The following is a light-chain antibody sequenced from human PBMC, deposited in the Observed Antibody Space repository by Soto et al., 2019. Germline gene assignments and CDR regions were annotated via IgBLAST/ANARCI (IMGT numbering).Light chain of an antibody. Sequence: QSVLTQPPSASGSPGQSVTISCTGTSSDVGGYNYVSWYQQHPGKAPKLMIYEVSKRPSGVPDRFSGSKSGNTASLTVSGLQAEDEADYYCSSYAGTNNWMFGGGTQLTVL. CDR3: SSYAGTNNWM. CDR2: EVS. J-gene: IGLJ3*02. CDR1: SSDVGGYNY. V-gene: IGLV2-8*01.